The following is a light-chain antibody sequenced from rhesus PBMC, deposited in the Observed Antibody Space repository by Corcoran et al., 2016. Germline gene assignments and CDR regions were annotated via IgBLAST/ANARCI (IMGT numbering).Light chain of an antibody. Sequence: DIQMTQSPSSLSASVGDRVTITCQASQGISSWLAWYQPKPGKAPKLLIHAASRLQSGVPSRFSRSGSGTDFTLTISSLQPEVFATYYCQQPSTYPWTFGQGTKVEI. CDR2: AAS. CDR1: QGISSW. CDR3: QQPSTYPWT. J-gene: IGKJ1*01. V-gene: IGKV1-33*02.